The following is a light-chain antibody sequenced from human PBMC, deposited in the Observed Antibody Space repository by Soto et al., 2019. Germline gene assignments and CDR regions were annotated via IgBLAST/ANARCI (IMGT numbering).Light chain of an antibody. V-gene: IGLV2-14*01. J-gene: IGLJ1*01. CDR2: GVT. CDR1: SSDVGAYYS. CDR3: SSYTSGSSHYV. Sequence: QSVLTQPASVSGSPGQSITISCTGTSSDVGAYYSVSWYQHHPGKAPKLIIYGVTNRPSEVSNRFSGSKSGNTASLTISGLQAEEEADYQCSSYTSGSSHYVFGTGTKVNV.